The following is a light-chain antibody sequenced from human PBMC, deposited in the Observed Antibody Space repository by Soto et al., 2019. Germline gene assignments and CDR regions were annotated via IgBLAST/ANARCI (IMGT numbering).Light chain of an antibody. CDR1: SSDVGGYKY. V-gene: IGLV2-14*03. CDR2: DVS. J-gene: IGLJ1*01. Sequence: QSALTQPASVSGSPGQSITISCTGTSSDVGGYKYVSWYQQHPGKAPKLMIYDVSNRPSGVSNRFSGSKSGNTASLTISGLHAEDEADYYCSSYTSSISYVFGTGTKLTVL. CDR3: SSYTSSISYV.